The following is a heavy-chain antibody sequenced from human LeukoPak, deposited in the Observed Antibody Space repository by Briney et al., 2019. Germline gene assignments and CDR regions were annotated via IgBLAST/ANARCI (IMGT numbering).Heavy chain of an antibody. CDR1: GFSFSTYV. D-gene: IGHD2-15*01. CDR3: AKQLGYCSGGSCYFPY. CDR2: IHGGGSTT. J-gene: IGHJ4*02. V-gene: IGHV3-23*01. Sequence: GGSLRLSCAASGFSFSTYVMTWVRQAPGKGLEWVSSIHGGGSTTFYTDSVRGRFTISRDNSKNKVYLQMNSLRAEDTAVYYCAKQLGYCSGGSCYFPYWGQGTLVTVSS.